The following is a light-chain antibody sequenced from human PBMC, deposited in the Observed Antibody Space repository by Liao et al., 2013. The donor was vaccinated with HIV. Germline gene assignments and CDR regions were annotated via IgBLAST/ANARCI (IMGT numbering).Light chain of an antibody. Sequence: SYELTQPPSVSVSPGQTARITCSGDALPKQYAYWYQQKPGQAPVLVIYKDSERPSGIPERFSGSSSGTTVTLTISGVQAEDEADYYCQRRGTAVDRGVDGGTKLTVL. CDR3: QRRGTAVDRG. V-gene: IGLV3-25*03. J-gene: IGLJ2*01. CDR1: ALPKQY. CDR2: KDS.